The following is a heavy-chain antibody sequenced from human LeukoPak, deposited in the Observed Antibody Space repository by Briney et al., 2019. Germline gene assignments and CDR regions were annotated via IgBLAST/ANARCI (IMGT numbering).Heavy chain of an antibody. V-gene: IGHV1-8*01. D-gene: IGHD3-10*01. CDR3: ARALFYGSGAYYYYYYMDV. CDR1: GYTFTSYD. CDR2: MNPNSGNT. J-gene: IGHJ6*03. Sequence: ASVKVSCKASGYTFTSYDINWVRQATGQGLEWMGWMNPNSGNTGYAQKFQGRVTMTRNTSISTAYMELSSLRSEDTAVYYCARALFYGSGAYYYYYYMDVWGKGTTVTVSS.